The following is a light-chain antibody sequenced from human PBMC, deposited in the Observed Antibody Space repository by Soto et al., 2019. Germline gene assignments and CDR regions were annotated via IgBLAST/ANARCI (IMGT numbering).Light chain of an antibody. CDR2: GAS. CDR1: QSVSSSY. Sequence: IVLTQSPGTLSLSPGERATLSCRASQSVSSSYLAWYQQKPGQAPRLLIYGASSRATGIPDRFSGSGSGTDFTLTISRLEPEDFAVYYCQQYGSSSSYTFGQGTKLEIK. CDR3: QQYGSSSSYT. J-gene: IGKJ2*01. V-gene: IGKV3-20*01.